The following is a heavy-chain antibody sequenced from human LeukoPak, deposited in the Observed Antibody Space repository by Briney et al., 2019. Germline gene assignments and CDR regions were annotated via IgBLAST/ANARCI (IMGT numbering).Heavy chain of an antibody. V-gene: IGHV4-59*01. J-gene: IGHJ3*02. CDR2: IYYSGST. CDR1: GASISSYY. Sequence: SETLSLTCTVSGASISSYYWSWIRQPPGKGLEWIGYIYYSGSTNYNPSLKSRVTISVDTSKNQFSLKLSSVTAADTAVYYCARNQWLVEDAFDIWGQGTMVTVSS. D-gene: IGHD6-19*01. CDR3: ARNQWLVEDAFDI.